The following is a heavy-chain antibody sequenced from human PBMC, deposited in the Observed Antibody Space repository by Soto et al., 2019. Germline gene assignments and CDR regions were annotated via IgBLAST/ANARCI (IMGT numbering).Heavy chain of an antibody. D-gene: IGHD3-16*01. CDR3: AGGTYLDY. Sequence: PGGSLSHSCPASEFNFKSYAMSWVRQAPGKGLEWVSHIGANGDSTYYADSAKGRFTISRDNSKNTLYLEMESLRAEDTAMYYCAGGTYLDYWGPGTLVTVSS. CDR1: EFNFKSYA. V-gene: IGHV3-23*01. J-gene: IGHJ4*02. CDR2: IGANGDST.